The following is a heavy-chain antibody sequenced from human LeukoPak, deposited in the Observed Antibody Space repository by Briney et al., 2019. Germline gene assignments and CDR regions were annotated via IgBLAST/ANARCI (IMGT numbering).Heavy chain of an antibody. CDR1: GGSISSGGYY. J-gene: IGHJ4*02. Sequence: PSQTLSLTCTVSGGSISSGGYYWSWIRQHPGQGLEWIRYIYYSGSTYYNPSLKGRVTISVDTSKNQFSLKLSSVTAADTAVYYCARGGYSGYESDYWGQGTLVTVSS. D-gene: IGHD5-12*01. V-gene: IGHV4-31*03. CDR3: ARGGYSGYESDY. CDR2: IYYSGST.